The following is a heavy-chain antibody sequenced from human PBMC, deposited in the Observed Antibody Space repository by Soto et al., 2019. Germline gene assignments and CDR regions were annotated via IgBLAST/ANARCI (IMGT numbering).Heavy chain of an antibody. Sequence: SLRLSCAASGFTFSNAWMNWVRQAPGKGLEWVGRVKSKTDGGTTDYAAPVKGRFTISRDDSKDTLFLQMNSLKTEDTAVYYCTTEVELDYGGNSGSWGQGTLVTVSS. CDR3: TTEVELDYGGNSGS. CDR2: VKSKTDGGTT. D-gene: IGHD4-17*01. V-gene: IGHV3-15*07. CDR1: GFTFSNAW. J-gene: IGHJ5*02.